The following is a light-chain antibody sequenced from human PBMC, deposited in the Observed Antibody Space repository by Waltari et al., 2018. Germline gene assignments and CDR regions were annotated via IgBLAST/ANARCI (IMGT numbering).Light chain of an antibody. CDR3: QQRSNWPPLT. J-gene: IGKJ4*01. CDR2: EAS. Sequence: EIVLTQSPATLSLSPGERATLSCRASQSVSSYLGWYQQKPGQAPRLLIYEASNRATGIPPRFSGSGPGTDFTLTISSLEPEDFAVYYCQQRSNWPPLTFGGGTKVEIK. V-gene: IGKV3-11*01. CDR1: QSVSSY.